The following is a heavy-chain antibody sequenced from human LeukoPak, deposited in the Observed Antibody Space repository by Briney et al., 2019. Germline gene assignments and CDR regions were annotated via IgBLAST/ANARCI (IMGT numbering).Heavy chain of an antibody. CDR3: ARENCSSTSCYAGNWFDP. V-gene: IGHV1-2*02. D-gene: IGHD2-2*01. J-gene: IGHJ5*02. Sequence: ASVKVSCKASGYSFTGNYMHWVRQAPGQGLEWMGWINPNSGGTNYAQKFQGRVTMTRDTSISTAYMELSRLRSDDTAVYYCARENCSSTSCYAGNWFDPWGQGTLVTVSS. CDR1: GYSFTGNY. CDR2: INPNSGGT.